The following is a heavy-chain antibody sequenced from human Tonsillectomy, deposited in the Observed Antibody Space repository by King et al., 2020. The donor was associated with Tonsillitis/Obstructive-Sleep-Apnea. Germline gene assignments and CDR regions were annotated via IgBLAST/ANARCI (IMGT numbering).Heavy chain of an antibody. J-gene: IGHJ4*02. Sequence: VQLVESGGGLVQPGRSLRLSCQASGFGFGDYAMSWFRQAPGKGLQWIGFIRXEXXLAXTXXAXXXRGRFTISXXDSKSIAYLQMYSLETEDTAVYYCTXVXEXGXXXXXXXXXXXGT. CDR1: GFGFGDYA. V-gene: IGHV3-49*03. CDR2: IRXEXXLAXT. CDR3: TXVXEXGXXXXXXXX.